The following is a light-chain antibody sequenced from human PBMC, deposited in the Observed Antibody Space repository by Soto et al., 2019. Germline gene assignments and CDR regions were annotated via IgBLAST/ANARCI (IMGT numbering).Light chain of an antibody. Sequence: QSVMTQPPSVSAAPGQKVTISCSGSSSNIGGNSVSWYQQLPGTAPKLMIYEVTIRPSGVSDRFSGSKSGNTASLTVSGLQAEDEADYYCSSYTGGNPSYVFGTGTKLTVL. CDR2: EVT. CDR3: SSYTGGNPSYV. J-gene: IGLJ1*01. V-gene: IGLV2-8*01. CDR1: SSNIGGNS.